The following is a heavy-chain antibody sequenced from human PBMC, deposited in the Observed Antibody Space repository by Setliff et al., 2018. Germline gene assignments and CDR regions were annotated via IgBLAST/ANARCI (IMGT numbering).Heavy chain of an antibody. Sequence: ASVKVSCKASGGTFSSYGISWVRQAPGQGLEWLGGTIPNFGTTNYAQEFQGRVTIITDESTSTAYMEMSSLRFEDTAVYYCAREGVDTRSSTDYRYYMDVWGKGTTVTVSS. CDR1: GGTFSSYG. CDR2: TIPNFGTT. J-gene: IGHJ6*03. CDR3: AREGVDTRSSTDYRYYMDV. V-gene: IGHV1-69*05. D-gene: IGHD5-18*01.